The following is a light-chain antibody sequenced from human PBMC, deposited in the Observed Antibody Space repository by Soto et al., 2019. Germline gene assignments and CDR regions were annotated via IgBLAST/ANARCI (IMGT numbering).Light chain of an antibody. V-gene: IGLV1-51*02. CDR3: GTWDSSLSAGGV. J-gene: IGLJ1*01. CDR2: ENN. Sequence: QSALTQPPSVSAAPGQKVTISCSGSSSNIGNNYVSWYQQLPGTAPKLLIYENNKRPSGIPDRFSGSKSGTSATLGITGLQTGDEADYYCGTWDSSLSAGGVFGTGTKVPVL. CDR1: SSNIGNNY.